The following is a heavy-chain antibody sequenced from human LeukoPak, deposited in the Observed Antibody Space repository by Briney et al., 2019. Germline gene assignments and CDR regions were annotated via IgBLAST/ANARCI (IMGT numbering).Heavy chain of an antibody. CDR2: IYYSGRT. CDR1: GGSISSYY. V-gene: IGHV4-59*01. Sequence: PSETLSLTCTVSGGSISSYYWSWIRQPPGKGLEWLGYIYYSGRTNYNPSLKSRVTISVDTSKNEISLKLSSVTAADTAFYYCARDVGGNSPRYYYGLDVWGQGTTVTVSS. D-gene: IGHD4-23*01. CDR3: ARDVGGNSPRYYYGLDV. J-gene: IGHJ6*02.